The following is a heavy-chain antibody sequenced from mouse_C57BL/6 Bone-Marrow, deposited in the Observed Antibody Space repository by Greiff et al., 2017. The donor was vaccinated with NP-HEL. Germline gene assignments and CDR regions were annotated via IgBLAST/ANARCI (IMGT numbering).Heavy chain of an antibody. J-gene: IGHJ3*01. CDR2: ISDGGSYT. V-gene: IGHV5-4*01. CDR1: GFTFSSYA. CDR3: ARDLAWFAY. Sequence: EVKLVESGGGLVKPGGSLKLSCAASGFTFSSYAMSWVRQTPEKRLEWVATISDGGSYTYYPDNVKSRFTISRDNAKNNLYLQMSHLKSEDTAMYYCARDLAWFAYWGQGTLVTVSA.